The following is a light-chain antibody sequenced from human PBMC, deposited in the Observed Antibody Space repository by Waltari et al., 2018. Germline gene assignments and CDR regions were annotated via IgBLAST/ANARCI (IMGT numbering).Light chain of an antibody. V-gene: IGLV2-14*01. J-gene: IGLJ3*02. CDR2: DVS. CDR3: NSYTGSSSWV. CDR1: SSDVGFYNY. Sequence: QSALTQPASVSGSPGQSITISCTGTSSDVGFYNYVSWYQQPPGKAPKLMIYDVSEPPSGVSNRFSGSKSGNTAFLTISGLQAEDEADYYCNSYTGSSSWVFGGGTKLTVL.